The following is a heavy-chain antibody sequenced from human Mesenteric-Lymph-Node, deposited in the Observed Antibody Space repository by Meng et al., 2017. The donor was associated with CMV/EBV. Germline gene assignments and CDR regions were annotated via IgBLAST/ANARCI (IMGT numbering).Heavy chain of an antibody. CDR2: IYYSGNT. CDR3: AIRLVATTSFDY. J-gene: IGHJ4*02. V-gene: IGHV4-39*07. D-gene: IGHD5-12*01. Sequence: SETLSLTCTVSGASITSSGFYWGWIRQPPGKGLEWVGSIYYSGNTYYNPSLRSRVIISLDTSKNQFSLDLASVTAADTAVYYCAIRLVATTSFDYWGQGTMVTVSS. CDR1: GASITSSGFY.